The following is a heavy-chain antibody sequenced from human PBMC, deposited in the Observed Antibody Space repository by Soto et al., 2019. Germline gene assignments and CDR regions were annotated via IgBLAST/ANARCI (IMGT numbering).Heavy chain of an antibody. CDR2: IIPIFGTA. CDR1: GGTFSSYA. CDR3: ARSWRGYSSCWRYNWFDP. J-gene: IGHJ5*02. Sequence: QVKLVQSGAEVKKPGSSVKVACKASGGTFSSYAISWVRQAPGQGLEWMGGIIPIFGTANYAQKFQGRVTITTDESTSTAYMALSSLSSEDSSVDYCARSWRGYSSCWRYNWFDPLVQGILVTVSS. D-gene: IGHD6-13*01. V-gene: IGHV1-69*05.